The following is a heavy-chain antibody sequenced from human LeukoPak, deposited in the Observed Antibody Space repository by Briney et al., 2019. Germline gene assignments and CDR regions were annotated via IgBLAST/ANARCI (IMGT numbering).Heavy chain of an antibody. CDR1: GFTFSSYW. CDR3: ARGTADKYSSGWYPDY. D-gene: IGHD6-19*01. Sequence: GGSLRLSCAASGFTFSSYWMHWVRQAPGKGLVWVSRINSDGSSTSYADSVKGRFTISRDNAKNTLYLQMNSLRAEDTAVYYCARGTADKYSSGWYPDYRGQGTLVTVSS. J-gene: IGHJ4*02. V-gene: IGHV3-74*01. CDR2: INSDGSST.